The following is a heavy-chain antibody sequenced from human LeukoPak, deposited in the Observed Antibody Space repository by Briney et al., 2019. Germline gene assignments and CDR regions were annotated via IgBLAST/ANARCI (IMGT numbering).Heavy chain of an antibody. Sequence: GGSLRLSCAASASGVAFTSHSMTWVRQAPGQGLEWISYIHSSGDYIFYSDSVKGRFPSSRDNASKSLYLQMKSLRAEDTAIFYCAREYNSRATFDYWGQGGLVTVCS. CDR1: ASGVAFTSHS. V-gene: IGHV3-21*05. CDR3: AREYNSRATFDY. D-gene: IGHD1-20*01. CDR2: IHSSGDYI. J-gene: IGHJ4*02.